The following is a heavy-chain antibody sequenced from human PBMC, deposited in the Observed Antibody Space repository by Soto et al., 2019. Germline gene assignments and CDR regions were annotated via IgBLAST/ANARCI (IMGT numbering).Heavy chain of an antibody. D-gene: IGHD3-10*01. CDR2: IYYSGST. Sequence: SETLSLTCTVSGGSVSSDDYYWTWIRQPPGKGLEWIGYIYYSGSTNCNPSLKSRVTISVDTSKNQFSLKLSSVSAADTAVYYCARGVRYYGSGSSYDPWGQGTLVTVSS. CDR1: GGSVSSDDYY. CDR3: ARGVRYYGSGSSYDP. J-gene: IGHJ5*02. V-gene: IGHV4-61*08.